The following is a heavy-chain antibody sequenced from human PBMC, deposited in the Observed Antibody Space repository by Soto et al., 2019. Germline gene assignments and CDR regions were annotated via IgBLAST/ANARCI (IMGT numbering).Heavy chain of an antibody. CDR2: IIPIFGTA. Sequence: SVKVSCKASGGTFSSYAISWVRQAPGQGLEWMGGIIPIFGTASYAQKFQGRVTISADESTSTAYMELSSLKSEDTAVYYCAGVPSIAARPIPGYYFDYWGQGTLVTVSS. V-gene: IGHV1-69*13. D-gene: IGHD6-6*01. J-gene: IGHJ4*02. CDR1: GGTFSSYA. CDR3: AGVPSIAARPIPGYYFDY.